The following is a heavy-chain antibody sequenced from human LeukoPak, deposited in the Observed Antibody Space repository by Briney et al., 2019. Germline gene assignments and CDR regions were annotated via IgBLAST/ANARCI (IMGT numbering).Heavy chain of an antibody. Sequence: GGSLRLSCAASGFTFSTYAMTWVRQAPGKGLEWVSLISGTGGSTYYADSVKGRFTISRDNSKNTLYLQMDSLRAEDTAVYYCAKDYEPLVGVHRWGDWFDPWGQGTLVTVSS. CDR2: ISGTGGST. D-gene: IGHD1-26*01. CDR1: GFTFSTYA. CDR3: AKDYEPLVGVHRWGDWFDP. J-gene: IGHJ5*02. V-gene: IGHV3-23*01.